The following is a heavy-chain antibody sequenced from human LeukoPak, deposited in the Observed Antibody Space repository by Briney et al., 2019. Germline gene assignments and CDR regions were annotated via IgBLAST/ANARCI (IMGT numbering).Heavy chain of an antibody. D-gene: IGHD2-2*01. J-gene: IGHJ6*04. CDR2: ISGSGGST. CDR1: GFTFSSYA. Sequence: TGGSLRLSCAASGFTFSSYAMSWVRQAPGKGLEWVSAISGSGGSTYYADSVKGRFTISRDNSKNTLYLQMNSLRAEDTAVYYCAKGGGIVVVPAAMMDVWGKGTTVTVSS. V-gene: IGHV3-23*01. CDR3: AKGGGIVVVPAAMMDV.